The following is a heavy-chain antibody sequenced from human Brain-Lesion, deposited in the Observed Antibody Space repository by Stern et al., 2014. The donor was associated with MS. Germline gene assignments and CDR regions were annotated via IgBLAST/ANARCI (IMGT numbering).Heavy chain of an antibody. CDR3: ARDYGDLEFDL. Sequence: QVQLVQSGPGLVKPSQTLSLTCTVSGGPISSHSYYWSWIRQPAGQGLEWIGRIYASGNTNYNPSLQSRVSISGDTSKNQLSLRLISGTASDTAVYYCARDYGDLEFDLWGQGTLVTVSS. J-gene: IGHJ4*02. V-gene: IGHV4-61*02. CDR1: GGPISSHSYY. D-gene: IGHD4-17*01. CDR2: IYASGNT.